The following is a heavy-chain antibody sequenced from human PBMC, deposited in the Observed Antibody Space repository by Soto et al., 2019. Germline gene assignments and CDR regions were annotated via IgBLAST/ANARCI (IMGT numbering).Heavy chain of an antibody. CDR2: ISYDGSNK. CDR1: GFTFSSYA. J-gene: IGHJ5*02. V-gene: IGHV3-30-3*01. Sequence: QVQLVESGGGVVQPGRSLRLSCAASGFTFSSYAMHWVLQAPGKGLEWVAVISYDGSNKYYADSVKGRFTISRDNSKNTLYLQMNSLRAEDTAVYYCAREPGETDPWGQGTLVTVSS. CDR3: AREPGETDP. D-gene: IGHD7-27*01.